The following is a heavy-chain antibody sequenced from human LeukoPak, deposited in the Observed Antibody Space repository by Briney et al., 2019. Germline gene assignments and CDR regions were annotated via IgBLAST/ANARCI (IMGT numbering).Heavy chain of an antibody. J-gene: IGHJ4*02. V-gene: IGHV5-51*01. CDR1: GYRFTNYW. CDR2: IYPGDSDT. CDR3: ARLQSLGTAAGTIDY. Sequence: HGESLQISCKGSGYRFTNYWIGWVRQMPGKGLEWMGIIYPGDSDTRYSPSFQGRVTISADESINTAYLQWSSLKASDTAMYYCARLQSLGTAAGTIDYWGQGTLVTVSS. D-gene: IGHD6-13*01.